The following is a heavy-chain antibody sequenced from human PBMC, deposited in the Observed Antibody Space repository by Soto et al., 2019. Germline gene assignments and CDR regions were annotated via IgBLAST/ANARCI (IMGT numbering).Heavy chain of an antibody. CDR1: GFTFSSYA. V-gene: IGHV3-23*01. J-gene: IGHJ4*02. D-gene: IGHD5-12*01. CDR3: ARTRGYGDYYLDY. Sequence: SLRLSCAASGFTFSSYAMTWVRQAPGKGLEWVSAISYSGVSTYYADSVKGRFTISRDSSENTLSLQMNSLRVDDTAVYYCARTRGYGDYYLDYWGQGILVTVSA. CDR2: ISYSGVST.